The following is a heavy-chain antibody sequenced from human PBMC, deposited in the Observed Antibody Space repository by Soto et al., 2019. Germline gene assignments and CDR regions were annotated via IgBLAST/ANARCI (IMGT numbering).Heavy chain of an antibody. J-gene: IGHJ6*02. Sequence: PSETLSLTCAVYGGSFSGYYWSWIRQPPGKGLEWIGEINHSGSTNYNPSLKSRVTISVDTSKNQFSLELSPVTAADTAVYYCARARIVYGMDVWGQGTTVTVSS. CDR3: ARARIVYGMDV. V-gene: IGHV4-34*01. D-gene: IGHD1-26*01. CDR1: GGSFSGYY. CDR2: INHSGST.